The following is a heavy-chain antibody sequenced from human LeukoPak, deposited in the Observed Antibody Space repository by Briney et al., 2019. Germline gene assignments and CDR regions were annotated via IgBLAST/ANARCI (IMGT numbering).Heavy chain of an antibody. V-gene: IGHV3-23*01. CDR1: AFTFSSNA. D-gene: IGHD2-2*01. Sequence: GGSLRLSCAASAFTFSSNAMSWVRQAPGKGLEWFSAISGSGGSTYYADPVKGRFTISRDNSKHTLYLQMNSLRAEDTAVYYCAKDWGRGYCSSTSCPPLWFDPWGQGTLVTVSS. CDR3: AKDWGRGYCSSTSCPPLWFDP. J-gene: IGHJ5*02. CDR2: ISGSGGST.